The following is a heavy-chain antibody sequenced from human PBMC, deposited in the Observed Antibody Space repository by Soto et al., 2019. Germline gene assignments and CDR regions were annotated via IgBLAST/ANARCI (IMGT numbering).Heavy chain of an antibody. CDR2: ISGSGGST. J-gene: IGHJ3*02. V-gene: IGHV3-23*01. D-gene: IGHD3-10*01. CDR3: AKGVLWFGGGLQNAFDI. CDR1: GFTFSSYA. Sequence: GSLRLSCAASGFTFSSYAMSWVRQAPGKGLEWVSAISGSGGSTYYADSVKGRFTISRDNSKNTLYLQMNSLRAEDTAVYYCAKGVLWFGGGLQNAFDIWGQGTMVTVSS.